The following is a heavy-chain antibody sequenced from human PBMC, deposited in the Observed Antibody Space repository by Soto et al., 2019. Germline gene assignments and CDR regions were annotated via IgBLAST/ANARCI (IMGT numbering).Heavy chain of an antibody. CDR3: ARGYGQSGYSSRWVFDY. D-gene: IGHD6-13*01. J-gene: IGHJ4*02. Sequence: QVQLQESAPGLVKPSQTLALTCPVSGCSVSSGGYYWNWIRQHPGKGLAWIGYIYYSGSTYYHPSRRSRVTISADTSENQFSRKLRSVTAADTSVYFCARGYGQSGYSSRWVFDYWGQGTLVNVSS. CDR2: IYYSGST. CDR1: GCSVSSGGYY. V-gene: IGHV4-31*03.